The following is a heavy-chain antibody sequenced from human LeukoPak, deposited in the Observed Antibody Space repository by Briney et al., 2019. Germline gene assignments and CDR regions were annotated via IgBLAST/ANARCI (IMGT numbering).Heavy chain of an antibody. V-gene: IGHV1-46*01. CDR2: INPSGGST. CDR1: GYTFTSYY. D-gene: IGHD1-26*01. J-gene: IGHJ3*02. Sequence: ASVKVSCKASGYTFTSYYMHWVRQAPGQGLEWMGIINPSGGSTSYAQKFQGRVTMTRDTSTSTVYMELSGLRSEDTAVYYCARPSFSYSGSYSTHAFDIWGQGTMVTVSS. CDR3: ARPSFSYSGSYSTHAFDI.